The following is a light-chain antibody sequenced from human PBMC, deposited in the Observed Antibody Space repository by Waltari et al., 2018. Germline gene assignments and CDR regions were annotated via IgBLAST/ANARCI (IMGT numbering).Light chain of an antibody. CDR1: QSIHTG. CDR2: DVS. V-gene: IGKV1-5*01. Sequence: IQMTQSPSALSASVGDRVTITCRASQSIHTGMAWYQQRPGKAPKVLIYDVSTLESGGPSRFSGSGSGTEFTLAINNLQPEDFATYYCQQYYRYYTFGQGTKLEIK. CDR3: QQYYRYYT. J-gene: IGKJ2*01.